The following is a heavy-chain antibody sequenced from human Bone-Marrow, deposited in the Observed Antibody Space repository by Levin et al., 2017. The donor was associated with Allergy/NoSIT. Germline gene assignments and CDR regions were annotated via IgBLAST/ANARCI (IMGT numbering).Heavy chain of an antibody. D-gene: IGHD6-19*01. CDR1: GYTFTTYD. CDR3: ARGSSQYSSGWDPFDY. Sequence: GESLKISCKASGYTFTTYDIHWVRQATGQGLEWMGWMNPNNDNKGYAQKFQGRVTMTRNTSISTAYMELSSLRSEDTAVYYCARGSSQYSSGWDPFDYWGQGTLVTVSS. J-gene: IGHJ4*02. V-gene: IGHV1-8*01. CDR2: MNPNNDNK.